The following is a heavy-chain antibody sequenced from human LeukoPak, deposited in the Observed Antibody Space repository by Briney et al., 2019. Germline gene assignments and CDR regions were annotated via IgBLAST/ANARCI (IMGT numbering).Heavy chain of an antibody. CDR3: ARGGSRGRFFDWLLKPGFDY. CDR1: GGSFSGYY. Sequence: SETLSLTCAVYGGSFSGYYWSWIRQPPGKGLEWIGEINHSGSTNYNPSLKSRVTISVDTSKNQFSLKLSSVTAADTAVYYCARGGSRGRFFDWLLKPGFDYWGQGTLVTVSS. V-gene: IGHV4-34*01. CDR2: INHSGST. J-gene: IGHJ4*02. D-gene: IGHD3-9*01.